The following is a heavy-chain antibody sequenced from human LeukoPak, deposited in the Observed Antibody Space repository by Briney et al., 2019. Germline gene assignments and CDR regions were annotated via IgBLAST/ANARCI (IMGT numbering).Heavy chain of an antibody. CDR1: GGTFSSYA. CDR2: IIPILGIA. V-gene: IGHV1-69*04. Sequence: SVKVSCKASGGTFSSYAISWVRQAPGQGLEWMGRIIPILGIANYAQKFQGRVTITADKSTSTAYMELSSLRSEDTAVYYCARSTAAHRLLWFGELNQYFDYWGQGTLVTVSS. J-gene: IGHJ4*02. CDR3: ARSTAAHRLLWFGELNQYFDY. D-gene: IGHD3-10*01.